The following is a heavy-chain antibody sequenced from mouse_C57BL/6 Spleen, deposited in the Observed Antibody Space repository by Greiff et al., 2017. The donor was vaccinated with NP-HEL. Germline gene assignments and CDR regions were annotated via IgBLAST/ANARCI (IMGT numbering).Heavy chain of an antibody. CDR1: GYAFSGSW. CDR3: ARDTAQATRLAY. CDR2: IYPGDGDT. D-gene: IGHD3-2*02. V-gene: IGHV1-82*01. J-gene: IGHJ3*01. Sequence: VKLQESGPELVQPGASVTISCTASGYAFSGSWMNWVKQRPGKALEWIGRIYPGDGDTTYNGKFKGKATLTADKSSSTAYMQLSSLTSEDSAVYFCARDTAQATRLAYWGQGTLVTVSA.